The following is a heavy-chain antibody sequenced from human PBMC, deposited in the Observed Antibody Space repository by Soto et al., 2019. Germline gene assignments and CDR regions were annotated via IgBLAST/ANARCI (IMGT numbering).Heavy chain of an antibody. D-gene: IGHD5-12*01. CDR1: GFNFVDFA. J-gene: IGHJ4*02. CDR3: AKDGGYAGNSDLFDY. Sequence: EVQLAESGGVVVQPGGSLRLSCVASGFNFVDFAMHWVRQVPGKGLEWVSSIAWDGGTTYYADSVKGRFTISRDNGKNSLYLPMNSLRTEDTALYYCAKDGGYAGNSDLFDYWGQGTLVSVSS. CDR2: IAWDGGTT. V-gene: IGHV3-43*01.